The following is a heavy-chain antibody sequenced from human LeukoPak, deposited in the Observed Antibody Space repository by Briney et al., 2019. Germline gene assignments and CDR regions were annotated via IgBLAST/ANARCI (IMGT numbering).Heavy chain of an antibody. D-gene: IGHD2/OR15-2a*01. CDR3: ARSLIGYFDL. J-gene: IGHJ2*01. V-gene: IGHV4-30-2*01. Sequence: SETLSLTCAVSGGSISSGGYSWSWIRQPPGKGLEWIGYIYHSGSTYYNPSLKSRVTISVDRSKNRFSLKLSSVTAADTAVYYCARSLIGYFDLWGRGTLVTVSS. CDR1: GGSISSGGYS. CDR2: IYHSGST.